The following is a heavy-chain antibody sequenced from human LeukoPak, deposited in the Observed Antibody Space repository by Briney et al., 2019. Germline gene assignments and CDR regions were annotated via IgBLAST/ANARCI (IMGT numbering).Heavy chain of an antibody. CDR2: IYYSGAT. J-gene: IGHJ6*03. Sequence: SETLSLTCTVSGGSISSSHYYWGWIRQTPGKGLEWIGTIYYSGATYYNPSLESRATISEDTSKNQFSLTLRSVTAADTAVYYCARQISDYYYYYIDVWGKGTTVTVSS. CDR1: GGSISSSHYY. CDR3: ARQISDYYYYYIDV. D-gene: IGHD3-10*01. V-gene: IGHV4-39*01.